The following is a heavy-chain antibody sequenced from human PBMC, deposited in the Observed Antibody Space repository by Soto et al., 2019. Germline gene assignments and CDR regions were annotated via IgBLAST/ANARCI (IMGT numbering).Heavy chain of an antibody. CDR3: ARDYDFWSAFDY. V-gene: IGHV1-18*01. CDR2: ISAYNGNT. Sequence: ASVKVSCKASGYTFTSDGISWVRQAPGQGLEGMGWISAYNGNTNYAQKLQGRVTMTTDTSTSTAYMELRSLRSDDTAVYYCARDYDFWSAFDYWGQGTLVTVSS. J-gene: IGHJ4*02. CDR1: GYTFTSDG. D-gene: IGHD3-3*01.